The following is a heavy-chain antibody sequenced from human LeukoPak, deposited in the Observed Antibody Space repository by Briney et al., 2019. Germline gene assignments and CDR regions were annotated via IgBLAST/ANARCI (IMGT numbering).Heavy chain of an antibody. D-gene: IGHD3-22*01. J-gene: IGHJ5*02. V-gene: IGHV3-74*01. CDR1: GFTFSRYW. CDR3: ARVLSGSWDWFDP. CDR2: INPDGSTT. Sequence: GESLRLSCAASGFTFSRYWIHWVRQAPGKGLEWVSRINPDGSTTTYADSVKGRFTISRDNAENTVYLQMNSLRAEDTAVYYCARVLSGSWDWFDPWGQGTLVTVSS.